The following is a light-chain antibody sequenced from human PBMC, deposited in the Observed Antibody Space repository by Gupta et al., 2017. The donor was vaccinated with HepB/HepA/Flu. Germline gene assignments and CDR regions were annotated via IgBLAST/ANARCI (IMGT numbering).Light chain of an antibody. CDR3: LLYIDNGIWV. CDR2: STH. V-gene: IGLV8-61*01. CDR1: SGAVSTGHH. Sequence: QTVGTQEPSFSVSPGGTVTLTCDLSSGAVSTGHHPSWYQQTPGQPPRTLIYSTHSRSSGVPDRFSGSIVGNKAALTITGAQANDESDYYCLLYIDNGIWVFGGGTRLTVL. J-gene: IGLJ3*02.